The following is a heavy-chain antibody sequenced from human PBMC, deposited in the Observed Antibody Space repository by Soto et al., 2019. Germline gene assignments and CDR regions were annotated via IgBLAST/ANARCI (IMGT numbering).Heavy chain of an antibody. CDR2: INAGNGNT. CDR3: ARANTTISDMDV. V-gene: IGHV1-3*01. J-gene: IGHJ6*03. D-gene: IGHD3-3*01. CDR1: GYTFTSYA. Sequence: ASVKVSCKASGYTFTSYAMHWVRQAPGQRLEWMGWINAGNGNTKYSQKFQGRVTMTRDTSASTAYMELSSLRSDDTAVYYCARANTTISDMDVWGKGTTVTVSS.